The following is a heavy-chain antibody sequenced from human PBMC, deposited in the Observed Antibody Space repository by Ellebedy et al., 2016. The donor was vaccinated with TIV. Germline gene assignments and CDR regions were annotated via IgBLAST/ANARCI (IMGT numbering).Heavy chain of an antibody. V-gene: IGHV2-70*11. CDR1: GFSLSTSGMC. CDR2: IDWDDDK. CDR3: PRIKGGYMGYAIDY. Sequence: SGPTLVKPTQTLTLTCTFSGFSLSTSGMCVSWIRQPPGKALEWLARIDWDDDKYYSTSLKTRPTISKDTSKNQVVLTMTNMNPVDTATDYCPRIKGGYMGYAIDYWGQGTLVTVSS. D-gene: IGHD5-12*01. J-gene: IGHJ4*02.